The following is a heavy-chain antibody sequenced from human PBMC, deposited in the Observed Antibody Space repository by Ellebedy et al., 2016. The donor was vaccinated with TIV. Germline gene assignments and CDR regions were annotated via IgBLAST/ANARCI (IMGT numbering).Heavy chain of an antibody. D-gene: IGHD1-26*01. V-gene: IGHV3-23*01. CDR1: GFTFSNYA. CDR2: ISDTGITT. Sequence: GESLKISCAASGFTFSNYAMTWVRQVTGQGLGWVSGISDTGITTYYADSAKGRFTISRDNSSSTLYLQMNSLRAEDTAVYYCVRGAGSYHFDYWGQGTLVTV. CDR3: VRGAGSYHFDY. J-gene: IGHJ4*02.